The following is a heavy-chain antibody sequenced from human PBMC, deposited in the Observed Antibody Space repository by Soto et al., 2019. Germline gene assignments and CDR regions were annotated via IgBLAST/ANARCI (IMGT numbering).Heavy chain of an antibody. CDR2: ISTYNHNI. CDR1: GYTFTTYG. CDR3: ARDGEGIAVPGNSFDI. J-gene: IGHJ3*02. V-gene: IGHV1-18*01. Sequence: ASVKVSCKASGYTFTTYGISWVRQAPGQGLEWMAWISTYNHNINYAQKFQGRVTLTTDTSTSTVYMELRSLRSDDTAVYYCARDGEGIAVPGNSFDIWGQGTMVTVSS. D-gene: IGHD6-19*01.